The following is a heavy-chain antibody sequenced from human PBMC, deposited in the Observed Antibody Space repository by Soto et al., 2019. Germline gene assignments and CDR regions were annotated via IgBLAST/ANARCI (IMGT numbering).Heavy chain of an antibody. D-gene: IGHD2-15*01. V-gene: IGHV4-30-4*01. CDR3: ARVGYCSGGSCSKGFYYYGMDV. CDR2: IYYSGST. J-gene: IGHJ6*02. Sequence: SETLSLTCTVSGGSISSGDYYWSWIRQPPGKGLEWIGYIYYSGSTYYNPSLKSRVTISVDTSKNQFSLKLSSVTAADTAVYYCARVGYCSGGSCSKGFYYYGMDVWGQGTTVTVSS. CDR1: GGSISSGDYY.